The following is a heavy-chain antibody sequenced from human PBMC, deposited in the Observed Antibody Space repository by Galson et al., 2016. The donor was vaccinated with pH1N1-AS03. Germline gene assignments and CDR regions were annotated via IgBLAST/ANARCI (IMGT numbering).Heavy chain of an antibody. V-gene: IGHV3-23*01. CDR3: AKGEMGVDY. CDR2: TRSSGGST. Sequence: SLRLSCATSGFTFTDFAVSWVRQAPGRGLEWVSATRSSGGSTYYAESVKGRFTNSRDYSKNTVDLQMNSLRAEDTAGYYCAKGEMGVDYWGQGTLVTVSS. J-gene: IGHJ4*02. D-gene: IGHD5-24*01. CDR1: GFTFTDFA.